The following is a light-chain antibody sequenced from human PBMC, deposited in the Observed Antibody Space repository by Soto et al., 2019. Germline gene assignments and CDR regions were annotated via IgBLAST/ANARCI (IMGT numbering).Light chain of an antibody. V-gene: IGKV1-9*01. Sequence: IQLTQSPSFLSASVGDSVIITCRASQGISSYLAWYQQKPGIAPTLLIYAGSTLQSGVPSRFSGSGSGTEFTLTISSLQPEDFASYYCQQLNSYPLTFGPGTKVDIK. J-gene: IGKJ3*01. CDR2: AGS. CDR1: QGISSY. CDR3: QQLNSYPLT.